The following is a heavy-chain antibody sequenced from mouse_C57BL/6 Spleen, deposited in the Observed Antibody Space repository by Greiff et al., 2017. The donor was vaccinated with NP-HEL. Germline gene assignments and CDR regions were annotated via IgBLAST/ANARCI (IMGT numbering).Heavy chain of an antibody. Sequence: QVHVKQSGPGLVQPSQRLSITCTVSGFSLTSYGVHWVRQSPGKGLEWLGVIWSGGSTDYNAAFISRLSISKDNSKSQVFFKMNSLQADDTAIYYCARKRGNYDYEGFAYWGQGTLVTVSA. D-gene: IGHD2-4*01. CDR1: GFSLTSYG. CDR2: IWSGGST. CDR3: ARKRGNYDYEGFAY. V-gene: IGHV2-2*01. J-gene: IGHJ3*01.